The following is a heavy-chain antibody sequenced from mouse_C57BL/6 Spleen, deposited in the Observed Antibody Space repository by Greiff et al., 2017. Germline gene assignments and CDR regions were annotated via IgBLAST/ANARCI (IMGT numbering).Heavy chain of an antibody. J-gene: IGHJ2*01. Sequence: VQLQQPGAELVMPGASVKLSCKASGYTFTSYWMHWVKQRPGQGLEWIGEIDPSDSYTNYNQKFKGKSTFTVDKSSSTAYMQLSSLTSEDSAVYYCARGDYSDYWGQGTTLTVSS. CDR2: IDPSDSYT. V-gene: IGHV1-69*01. D-gene: IGHD2-12*01. CDR3: ARGDYSDY. CDR1: GYTFTSYW.